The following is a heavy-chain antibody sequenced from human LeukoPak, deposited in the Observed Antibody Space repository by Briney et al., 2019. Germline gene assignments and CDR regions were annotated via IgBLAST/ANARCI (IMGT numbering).Heavy chain of an antibody. V-gene: IGHV4-4*07. CDR1: GGSISSYY. J-gene: IGHJ4*02. Sequence: SETLSLTRTVSGGSISSYYWSWIRQPAGKGLEWIGRIYSTGSTNYNPSLKSRVTMSVDTSKNQFSLRLRSVTAADTAVYYCARQIASAGTAGFDFWGQGALVTVSS. CDR3: ARQIASAGTAGFDF. CDR2: IYSTGST. D-gene: IGHD6-13*01.